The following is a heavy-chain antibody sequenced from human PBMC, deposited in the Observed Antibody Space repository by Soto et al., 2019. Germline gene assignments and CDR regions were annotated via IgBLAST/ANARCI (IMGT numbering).Heavy chain of an antibody. CDR3: ASDLGYCSGGACYSVLHD. CDR2: IKQDGSEQ. J-gene: IGHJ4*02. V-gene: IGHV3-7*03. Sequence: EVQLMESGGGLVQPGGSLRLSCAASGFTFSSNWMNWVRQAPGKGPERVANIKQDGSEQYYVDSVKGRFTISRVNAKNSLFLQINYLRVEDTAVYYCASDLGYCSGGACYSVLHDWGQGALVTVSS. CDR1: GFTFSSNW. D-gene: IGHD2-15*01.